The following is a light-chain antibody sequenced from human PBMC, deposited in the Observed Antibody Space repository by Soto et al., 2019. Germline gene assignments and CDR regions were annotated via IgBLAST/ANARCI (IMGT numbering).Light chain of an antibody. V-gene: IGLV2-14*03. CDR1: NSDVGGYNY. Sequence: QPASVSGSPGQSITISCTGTNSDVGGYNYVSWYQHHPGKAPKLMIYDVSDRPSGVSNRFSGSKSGNTASLTISGLQAEDEADYYCSSYRSGSSHVFGTGTKVTVL. J-gene: IGLJ1*01. CDR2: DVS. CDR3: SSYRSGSSHV.